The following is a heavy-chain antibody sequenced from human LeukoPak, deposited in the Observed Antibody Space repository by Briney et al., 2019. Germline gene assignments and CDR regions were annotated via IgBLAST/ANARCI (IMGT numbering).Heavy chain of an antibody. V-gene: IGHV1-8*02. Sequence: ASVKVSCKASGDTFDTYTISWVRQATGQGLEWMGWMNPNSGNTGYAQKFQGRVTMTRNTSISTAYMELSSLRSEDTAVYYCASAKYSSGHPVYYYYYYYMDVWGKGTTVTVSS. J-gene: IGHJ6*03. D-gene: IGHD6-19*01. CDR3: ASAKYSSGHPVYYYYYYYMDV. CDR2: MNPNSGNT. CDR1: GDTFDTYT.